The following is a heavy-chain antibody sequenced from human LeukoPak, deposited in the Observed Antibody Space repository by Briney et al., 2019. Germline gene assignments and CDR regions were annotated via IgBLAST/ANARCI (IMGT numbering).Heavy chain of an antibody. Sequence: SETLFLTCCVSGGSITNTAYWTWRRQPPGKGLEWIGEVNLQGSTNYNPSLMGRVAISVDTSENHISLQLTSVTAADTAVYYCAREGGTYRPLDYSGQGTLVTVSS. CDR3: AREGGTYRPLDY. CDR2: VNLQGST. D-gene: IGHD1-1*01. J-gene: IGHJ4*02. CDR1: GGSITNTAY. V-gene: IGHV4-4*02.